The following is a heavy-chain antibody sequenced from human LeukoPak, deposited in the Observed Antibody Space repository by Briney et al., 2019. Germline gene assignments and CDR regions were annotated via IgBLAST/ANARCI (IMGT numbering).Heavy chain of an antibody. D-gene: IGHD6-6*01. J-gene: IGHJ4*02. CDR2: INPNSDGT. CDR3: ARDLYSSSSESY. Sequence: ASVKVSCKASGYTFTGYYMHRVRQAPGQGLEWMGRINPNSDGTNYAQKFQGRVAMTRDTSISTAYMELSRLRSDDTAVDYCARDLYSSSSESYGAQETLVTVSS. CDR1: GYTFTGYY. V-gene: IGHV1-2*06.